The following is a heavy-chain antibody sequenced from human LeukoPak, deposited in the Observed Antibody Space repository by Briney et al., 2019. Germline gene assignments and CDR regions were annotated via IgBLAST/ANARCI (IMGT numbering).Heavy chain of an antibody. Sequence: ASVKVSCKASGYTFTGYYMHWVRQAPGQGLEWMGGINPNSGGTNYAQKFQGRVTMTRDTSISTAYMELSRLRSDDTAVYYCARVREVLRYFDWLAYWGQGTLVTVSS. V-gene: IGHV1-2*02. CDR2: INPNSGGT. CDR3: ARVREVLRYFDWLAY. D-gene: IGHD3-9*01. CDR1: GYTFTGYY. J-gene: IGHJ4*02.